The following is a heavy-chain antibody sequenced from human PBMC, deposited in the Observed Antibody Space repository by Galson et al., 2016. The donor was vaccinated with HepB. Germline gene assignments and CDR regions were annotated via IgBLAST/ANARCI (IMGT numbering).Heavy chain of an antibody. CDR3: AGGGGSFSY. D-gene: IGHD1-26*01. V-gene: IGHV3-21*01. Sequence: GLEWVSSVSSSGYSMYADSLKGRFTISRDNSKNSVDLQMNSLRAEDTAVYYCAGGGGSFSYWGQGILVTVSS. CDR2: VSSSGYSM. J-gene: IGHJ4*02.